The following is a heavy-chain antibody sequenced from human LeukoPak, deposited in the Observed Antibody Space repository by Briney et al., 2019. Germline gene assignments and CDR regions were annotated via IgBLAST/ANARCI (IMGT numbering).Heavy chain of an antibody. J-gene: IGHJ5*02. CDR1: GFTFSSYG. V-gene: IGHV3-33*01. D-gene: IGHD1-1*01. CDR2: IWYDGSNK. CDR3: ARDSGPLDT. Sequence: HPGRSLRLSCAASGFTFSSYGLHWVRQAPGKGLEWVAVIWYDGSNKYYPDSVKGRFTISRDDSKNTLYLQMNSLRAEDTAVYYCARDSGPLDTWGQGTLVTVSS.